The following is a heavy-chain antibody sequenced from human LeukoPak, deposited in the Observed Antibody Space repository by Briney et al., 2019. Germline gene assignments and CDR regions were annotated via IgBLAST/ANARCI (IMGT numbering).Heavy chain of an antibody. CDR3: ARGRSGYHNT. CDR1: GFTFSSYG. J-gene: IGHJ4*02. D-gene: IGHD5-12*01. CDR2: ISGSGGST. V-gene: IGHV3-23*01. Sequence: PGGSLRLSCAASGFTFSSYGMSWVRQAPGKGLEWVSAISGSGGSTYYADSVKGRFTISRDNSKNTLYLQMNSLRADDTAVYFCARGRSGYHNTGGQGTLVTVSS.